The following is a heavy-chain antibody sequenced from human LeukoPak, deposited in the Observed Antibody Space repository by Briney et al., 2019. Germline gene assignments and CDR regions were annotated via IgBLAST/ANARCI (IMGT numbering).Heavy chain of an antibody. CDR1: GGSISSSSYY. V-gene: IGHV4-39*01. CDR2: IYYSGST. D-gene: IGHD3-10*01. CDR3: ARQAGSYYGSGRWGYFDY. J-gene: IGHJ4*02. Sequence: SETLSLTCTVSGGSISSSSYYWGWIRQPPGKGLEWIGSIYYSGSTYYNPSLKSRVTISVDTSKNQFSLKLGSVTAADTAVYYCARQAGSYYGSGRWGYFDYWGQGTLVTVSS.